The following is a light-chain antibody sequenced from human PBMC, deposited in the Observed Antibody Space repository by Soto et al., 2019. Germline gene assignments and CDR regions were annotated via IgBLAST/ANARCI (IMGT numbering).Light chain of an antibody. J-gene: IGKJ1*01. V-gene: IGKV3-15*01. Sequence: EIVMTQSPATLSVSPGERATLSCRASQSVSSNLAWYQQKPGQAPRLLIYGASTRATGIPARFTGSGSGTEFILTISSLQSEDFAVYYCQQYDIWPPTFGQGTKVDNK. CDR1: QSVSSN. CDR3: QQYDIWPPT. CDR2: GAS.